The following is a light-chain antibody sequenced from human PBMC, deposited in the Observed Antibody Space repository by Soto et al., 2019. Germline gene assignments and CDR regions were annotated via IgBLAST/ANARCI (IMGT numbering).Light chain of an antibody. CDR2: GAS. Sequence: EIVMTQSPATLSVSPGERATLSCRASQSVSSNLAWHQQKPGQAPRVLIYGASTRATGIPARFTGIGSGTEFTLTISSLQSEDFAVYYCQQYNKWPITFGQGTRLEIK. CDR1: QSVSSN. V-gene: IGKV3-15*01. CDR3: QQYNKWPIT. J-gene: IGKJ5*01.